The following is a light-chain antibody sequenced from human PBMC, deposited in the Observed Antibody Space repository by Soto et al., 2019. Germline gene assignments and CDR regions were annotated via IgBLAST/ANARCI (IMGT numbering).Light chain of an antibody. V-gene: IGKV3-11*01. CDR1: QSVSRY. CDR3: QPRSNWPPLYI. Sequence: EIVLTQSPATLSLSPGERATLSCRASQSVSRYLAWYQQKPGQAPRLLIYDASNRATGIPARFSGSGSGTDFTLTISSLEPEDFAVYYCQPRSNWPPLYIFGQGTKLEIK. CDR2: DAS. J-gene: IGKJ2*01.